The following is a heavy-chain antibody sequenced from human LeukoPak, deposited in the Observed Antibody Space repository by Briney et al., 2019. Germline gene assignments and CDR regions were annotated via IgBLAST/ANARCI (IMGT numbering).Heavy chain of an antibody. D-gene: IGHD4-17*01. V-gene: IGHV3-23*01. J-gene: IGHJ6*03. CDR2: LSRSGGST. CDR1: GFTFSSHA. Sequence: GGSLRLSCAASGFTFSSHAMSWVRQAPGKGLEWVSSLSRSGGSTYHADSVKGRFSISRDNSKNTLYLQLNSLRAEDTAVYYCAKGGSTSRVTTSRVVFGYYYYMDVWGKGTPVTVSS. CDR3: AKGGSTSRVTTSRVVFGYYYYMDV.